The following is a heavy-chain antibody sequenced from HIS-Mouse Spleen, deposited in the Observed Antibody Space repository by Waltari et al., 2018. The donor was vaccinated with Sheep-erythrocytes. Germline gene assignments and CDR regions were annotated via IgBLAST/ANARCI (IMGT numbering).Heavy chain of an antibody. CDR1: GFTFSSYA. D-gene: IGHD6-25*01. V-gene: IGHV3-30*04. CDR2: ISYDGSNK. CDR3: ARDRGSGGYFDY. J-gene: IGHJ4*02. Sequence: QVQLVESGGGVVQPGRSLRLSCAASGFTFSSYAMHWVRQAPGKGVEWGAVISYDGSNKYYANSVKGRFTISRDNSKNTLYLQMNSLRAEDTAVYYCARDRGSGGYFDYWGQGTLVTVSS.